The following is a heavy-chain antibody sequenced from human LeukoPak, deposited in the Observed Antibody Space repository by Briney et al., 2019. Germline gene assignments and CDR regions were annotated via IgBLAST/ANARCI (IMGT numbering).Heavy chain of an antibody. J-gene: IGHJ4*02. CDR1: GFTFSSYG. Sequence: GGSLRLSCAASGFTFSSYGMHWVRQAPGKGLEWVAFIRYDGSNKYYADSVKGRFTISRDNSKNTLYLQMNSLRAEDTAVYYCAKDKKGYSRGMFDYWGQGTLVTVSS. V-gene: IGHV3-30*02. CDR3: AKDKKGYSRGMFDY. CDR2: IRYDGSNK. D-gene: IGHD6-13*01.